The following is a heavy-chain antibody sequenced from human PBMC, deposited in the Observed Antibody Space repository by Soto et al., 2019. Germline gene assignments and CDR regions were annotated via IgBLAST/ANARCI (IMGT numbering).Heavy chain of an antibody. CDR2: INHSGST. CDR1: GGSFSGYY. J-gene: IGHJ5*02. V-gene: IGHV4-34*01. Sequence: SETLSLTCAVYGGSFSGYYWSWIRQPPGKGLEWIGEINHSGSTNYNPSLKSRVTISVDTSKNQFSLKLSSVTAADTAVYYCARVKKVVVAATEWYNWFDPWGQGTLVTVSS. CDR3: ARVKKVVVAATEWYNWFDP. D-gene: IGHD2-15*01.